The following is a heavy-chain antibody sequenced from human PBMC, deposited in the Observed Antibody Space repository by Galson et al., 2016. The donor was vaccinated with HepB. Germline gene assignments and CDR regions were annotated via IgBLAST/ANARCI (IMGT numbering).Heavy chain of an antibody. Sequence: SLRLSCAASGFSVSPNYVTWVRQAPGKGLEWVSSIYSGGTTYYADSAKGRFTISRDHSKTTVYLQMNSLRAEDTALYYCARGDDSPPLNAFHLWGQGTMVTVSS. CDR1: GFSVSPNY. D-gene: IGHD3-22*01. CDR2: IYSGGTT. CDR3: ARGDDSPPLNAFHL. V-gene: IGHV3-53*01. J-gene: IGHJ3*01.